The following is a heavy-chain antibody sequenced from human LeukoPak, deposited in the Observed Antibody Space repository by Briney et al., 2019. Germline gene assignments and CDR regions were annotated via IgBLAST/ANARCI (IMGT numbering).Heavy chain of an antibody. CDR1: GFTFSNHY. V-gene: IGHV3-7*01. CDR2: LNPDGSER. Sequence: GGSLRLSCAASGFTFSNHYMSWVRQSPGKGLEWVANLNPDGSERKYVDSVKGRFTISRDNAKNLLYLQMNSLRAEDTAVFYCARDSGSCRGCAFDVWGHGTMVTVSS. J-gene: IGHJ3*01. CDR3: ARDSGSCRGCAFDV. D-gene: IGHD1-26*01.